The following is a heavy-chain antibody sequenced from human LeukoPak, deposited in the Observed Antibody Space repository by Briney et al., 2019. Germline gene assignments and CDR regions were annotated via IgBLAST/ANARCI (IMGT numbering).Heavy chain of an antibody. CDR1: GGTFSSYA. CDR3: ARARGHTGGFDY. CDR2: IIPILGIA. V-gene: IGHV1-69*04. J-gene: IGHJ4*02. D-gene: IGHD5-18*01. Sequence: ASVKVSCKASGGTFSSYAISWVRQAPGQGLEWMGRIIPILGIANYAQKFQGRVTITADKSTSTAYMELSSLRSEDTAVYYCARARGHTGGFDYWGQGTLVTVSS.